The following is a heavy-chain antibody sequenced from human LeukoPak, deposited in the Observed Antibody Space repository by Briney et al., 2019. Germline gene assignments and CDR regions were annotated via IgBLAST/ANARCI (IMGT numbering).Heavy chain of an antibody. CDR2: TYYRSKWHS. D-gene: IGHD3-10*01. CDR3: ARMVGLVSDF. CDR1: GDSVSSNSAA. J-gene: IGHJ4*02. V-gene: IGHV6-1*01. Sequence: SQTLSLTCAISGDSVSSNSAAWNWIRQSPSRGLEWLGRTYYRSKWHSYYALSVKSRITINPDTSKNQSSLQLKSVTPEDTAVYYCARMVGLVSDFWGQGTLVTVSS.